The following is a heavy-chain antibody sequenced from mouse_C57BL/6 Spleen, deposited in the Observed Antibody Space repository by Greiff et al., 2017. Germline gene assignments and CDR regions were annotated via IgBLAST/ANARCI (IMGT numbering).Heavy chain of an antibody. CDR2: ISYSGST. V-gene: IGHV3-1*01. J-gene: IGHJ4*01. CDR3: ARAQIYYGKGGYAMDY. Sequence: EVKLMESGPGMVKPSQSLSLTCSVTGYSITSGYDWHWIRHFPGNKLEWMGYISYSGSTNYNPSLKSRIPFTPDPSKNHFFMKLNTVTTDDTATYYCARAQIYYGKGGYAMDYWGQGTSVTVSS. D-gene: IGHD2-1*01. CDR1: GYSITSGYD.